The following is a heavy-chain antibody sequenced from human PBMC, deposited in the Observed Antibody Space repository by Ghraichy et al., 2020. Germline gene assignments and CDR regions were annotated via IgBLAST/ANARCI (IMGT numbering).Heavy chain of an antibody. J-gene: IGHJ4*02. D-gene: IGHD1-26*01. CDR1: GFTFSSYA. V-gene: IGHV3-23*01. Sequence: GGALRLSCAASGFTFSSYAMSWVRQAPGKGLEWVSAISGSGGSTYYADSVKGRFTISRDNSKNTLYLQMNSLRAEDTAVYYCAKVGKGGSYYLIYDFDYWGQGTLVTVSS. CDR2: ISGSGGST. CDR3: AKVGKGGSYYLIYDFDY.